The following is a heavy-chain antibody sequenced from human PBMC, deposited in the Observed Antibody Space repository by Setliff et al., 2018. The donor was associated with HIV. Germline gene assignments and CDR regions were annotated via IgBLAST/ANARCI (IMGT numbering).Heavy chain of an antibody. CDR2: IYPSGST. CDR3: ASRSSYVPLYFYYMDV. Sequence: TLSLTCTVSGGPINSGSYYWSWIRQPAGKGLEWIGRIYPSGSTNYNPSLKSRVTISVDTSKNQISLKLSSVTAADTAVYYCASRSSYVPLYFYYMDVWGKGTTVTVSS. J-gene: IGHJ6*03. CDR1: GGPINSGSYY. D-gene: IGHD3-16*01. V-gene: IGHV4-61*02.